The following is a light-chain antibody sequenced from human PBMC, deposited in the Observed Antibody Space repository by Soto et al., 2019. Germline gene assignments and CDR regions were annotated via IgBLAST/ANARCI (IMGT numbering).Light chain of an antibody. Sequence: IVMSQSPAPLSVSPGERATLSRRASQSFSSSLAGYQHKPSQAPCLHIYGASARATDIPSSCRGSGAETEFTHTVSSLQAEHSAVDYWQRYKSWPRTFCRGTKVDIK. CDR1: QSFSSS. CDR3: QRYKSWPRT. CDR2: GAS. J-gene: IGKJ1*01. V-gene: IGKV3-15*01.